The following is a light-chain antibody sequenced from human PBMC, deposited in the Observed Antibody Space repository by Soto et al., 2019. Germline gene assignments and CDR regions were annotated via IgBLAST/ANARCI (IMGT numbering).Light chain of an antibody. CDR1: QSVSSSY. V-gene: IGKV3-20*01. J-gene: IGKJ5*01. CDR3: QQYGSSPPIT. Sequence: EIVLTQSPGPLSLSPGEIATLSCRASQSVSSSYLAWYQQKPGQAPRLLIYGASSRATGIPDRFSGSASGTDFTLTISRREPEDFAVYYCQQYGSSPPITFGQGTRLQI. CDR2: GAS.